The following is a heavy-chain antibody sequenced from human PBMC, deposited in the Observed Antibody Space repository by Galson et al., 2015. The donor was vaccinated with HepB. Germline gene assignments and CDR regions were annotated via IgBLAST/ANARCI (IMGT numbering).Heavy chain of an antibody. V-gene: IGHV3-23*01. CDR1: GFAFSSYA. CDR3: AKRGITMVRGVIVPDGMDV. CDR2: ISGSGGST. J-gene: IGHJ6*02. Sequence: SLRLSCAASGFAFSSYAMSWVRQAPGKGLEWVSAISGSGGSTYYADSVKGRFTISRDNSKNTLYLQMNSLRAEDTAVYYCAKRGITMVRGVIVPDGMDVWGQGTTVTVSS. D-gene: IGHD3-10*01.